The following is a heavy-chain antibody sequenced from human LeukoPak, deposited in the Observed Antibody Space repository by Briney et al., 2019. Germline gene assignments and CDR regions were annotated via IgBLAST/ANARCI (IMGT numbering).Heavy chain of an antibody. Sequence: GGSLRLSCAASGFTFSSYAMSWVRQAPGKGLGWVSAISGSGDNTYYADSVKGRFTISRDNSKNTLYLHMNNLSAEDTAVYYCAKDRPDYLDSNPFYDYWGQGTQVTVSS. V-gene: IGHV3-23*01. CDR1: GFTFSSYA. J-gene: IGHJ4*02. CDR2: ISGSGDNT. D-gene: IGHD3-22*01. CDR3: AKDRPDYLDSNPFYDY.